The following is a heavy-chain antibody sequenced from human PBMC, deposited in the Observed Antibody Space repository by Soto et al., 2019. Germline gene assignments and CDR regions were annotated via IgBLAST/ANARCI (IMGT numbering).Heavy chain of an antibody. CDR1: GYSFTNKW. J-gene: IGHJ6*02. Sequence: GESLKISCKASGYSFTNKWIGWVRQMPGKGLEWMGIIYPGDSDARYSPSFQGQVTTSVDKYISTAYLPWSSLKASDIAIYYYTRHSHNTSPGGFYYHGLLLCGQGTTVTVSS. D-gene: IGHD3-16*01. V-gene: IGHV5-51*01. CDR3: TRHSHNTSPGGFYYHGLLL. CDR2: IYPGDSDA.